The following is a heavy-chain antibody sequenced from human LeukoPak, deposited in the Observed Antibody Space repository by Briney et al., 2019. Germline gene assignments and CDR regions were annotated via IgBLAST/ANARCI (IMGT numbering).Heavy chain of an antibody. J-gene: IGHJ4*02. D-gene: IGHD6-13*01. CDR1: EFTVRSYH. CDR2: IDSGGST. Sequence: PGGSLRLSCAASEFTVRSYHMSWVRQAPGKGLEWVSVIDSGGSTYYAESVKGRFTISRDNSKNTLYLQMNSLRAEDTAVYYCAKHPKRYSSSWSPTGYWGQGTLVTVSS. CDR3: AKHPKRYSSSWSPTGY. V-gene: IGHV3-66*04.